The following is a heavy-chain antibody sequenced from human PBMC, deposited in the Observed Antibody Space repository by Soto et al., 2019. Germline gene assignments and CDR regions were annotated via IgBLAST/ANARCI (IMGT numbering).Heavy chain of an antibody. CDR3: ARGGAAAGTRGNWFAP. CDR1: GGSISSGGYY. Sequence: PSETLSLTCTVSGGSISSGGYYWSWIRQHPGKGLEWIGYIYYSGSTYYNPSLKSRVTISVDTSKNQFTLKLSSVTAADTAVYYCARGGAAAGTRGNWFAPWGQGTLVTVS. J-gene: IGHJ5*02. V-gene: IGHV4-31*03. D-gene: IGHD6-13*01. CDR2: IYYSGST.